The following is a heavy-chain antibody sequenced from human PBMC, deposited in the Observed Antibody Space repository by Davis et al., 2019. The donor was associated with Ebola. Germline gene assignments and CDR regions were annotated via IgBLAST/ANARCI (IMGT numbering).Heavy chain of an antibody. Sequence: SVKVSCKASGGTFSSYAISWVRQAPGQGLEWMGGIIPLLGIANYALKFQGRVTITADESTGTAYMELSSLRSEDTAVYYCASGLVRGESYWYFDLWGRGTLVTVSS. V-gene: IGHV1-69*10. CDR2: IIPLLGIA. J-gene: IGHJ2*01. CDR3: ASGLVRGESYWYFDL. CDR1: GGTFSSYA. D-gene: IGHD6-6*01.